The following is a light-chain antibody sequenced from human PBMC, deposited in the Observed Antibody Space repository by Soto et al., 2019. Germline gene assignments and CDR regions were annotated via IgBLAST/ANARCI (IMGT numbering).Light chain of an antibody. J-gene: IGKJ1*01. V-gene: IGKV1-13*02. CDR3: QEYNSYPT. CDR2: DAS. CDR1: QGIRNE. Sequence: AIQMTQSPSSLSASVGDRVTITCRARQGIRNELGWYQQKPGKAPKLLIYDASSLEGGVPSRFSGRGSGTEFTLTFSSLQSDDFATYYCQEYNSYPTFGQGTKVDIK.